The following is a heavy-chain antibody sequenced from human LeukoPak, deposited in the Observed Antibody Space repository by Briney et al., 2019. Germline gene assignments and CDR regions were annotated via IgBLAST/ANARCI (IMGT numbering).Heavy chain of an antibody. V-gene: IGHV1-69*01. Sequence: SVKVSCKASGGTFSSYAISWVRQAPGQGLEWMGGIIPIFGTANYAQKFQGRVTITADESTSTAYMELSSLRSEDTALYYCASRYFTIYTSGFDYWGQGTLVTVSS. D-gene: IGHD2/OR15-2a*01. CDR2: IIPIFGTA. J-gene: IGHJ4*02. CDR3: ASRYFTIYTSGFDY. CDR1: GGTFSSYA.